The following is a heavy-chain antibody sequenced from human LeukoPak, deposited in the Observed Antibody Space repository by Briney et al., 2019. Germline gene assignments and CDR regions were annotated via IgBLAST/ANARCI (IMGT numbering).Heavy chain of an antibody. CDR2: IYTSGST. CDR3: ARALSSDYGGNSWAFDI. V-gene: IGHV4-4*07. CDR1: GGSISSYY. J-gene: IGHJ3*02. Sequence: SETLSLTCTVSGGSISSYYWSWIRQPAGKGLEWIGRIYTSGSTNYHPSLKSRVTMSVDTSKNQFSLKLSSVTAADTAVYYCARALSSDYGGNSWAFDIWGQGTMVTVSS. D-gene: IGHD4-23*01.